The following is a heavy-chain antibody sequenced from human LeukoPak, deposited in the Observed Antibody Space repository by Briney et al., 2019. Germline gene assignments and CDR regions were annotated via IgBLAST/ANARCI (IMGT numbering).Heavy chain of an antibody. CDR1: GGSVSSGSYY. V-gene: IGHV4-61*01. Sequence: PSETLSLTCTVSGGSVSSGSYYWSWIRQPPGKGLEWIGYIYYSGSTNYNPSLKSRVTISVDTSKNQFSLKLSSVTAADTAVYYCARLEGATTGAFDIWDQGTMVTVSS. CDR3: ARLEGATTGAFDI. D-gene: IGHD1-26*01. J-gene: IGHJ3*02. CDR2: IYYSGST.